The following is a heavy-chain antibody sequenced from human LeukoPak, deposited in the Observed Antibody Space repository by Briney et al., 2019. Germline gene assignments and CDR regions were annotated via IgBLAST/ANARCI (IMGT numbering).Heavy chain of an antibody. CDR1: GFTFSNYW. Sequence: GGSLRLSCAASGFTFSNYWMTWVRQAPGKGLEWVANIKQDGSEKYYVDSVKGRFTISRDNAKNSLFLQMNSLRAEDTAVYYCARDVSDENGSSSRIHLDSWGQGTLVTVSS. D-gene: IGHD6-6*01. V-gene: IGHV3-7*01. CDR2: IKQDGSEK. CDR3: ARDVSDENGSSSRIHLDS. J-gene: IGHJ4*02.